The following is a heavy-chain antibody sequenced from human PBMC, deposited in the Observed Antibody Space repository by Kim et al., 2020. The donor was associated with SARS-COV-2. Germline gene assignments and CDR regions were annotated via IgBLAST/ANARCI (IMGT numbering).Heavy chain of an antibody. Sequence: GGSLRLSCAASGFTFSDYYMSWIRQAPGKGLEWVSYISSSSSYTNYADSVKGRFTISRDNAKNSLYLQMNSLRAEDTAVYYCASPAAAGITIWGQGTLVTVSS. CDR2: ISSSSSYT. V-gene: IGHV3-11*06. CDR3: ASPAAAGITI. D-gene: IGHD6-13*01. CDR1: GFTFSDYY. J-gene: IGHJ4*02.